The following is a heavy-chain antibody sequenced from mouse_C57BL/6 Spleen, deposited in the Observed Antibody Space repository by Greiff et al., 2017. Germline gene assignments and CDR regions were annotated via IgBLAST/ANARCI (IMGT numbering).Heavy chain of an antibody. CDR1: GFSLSTFGMG. V-gene: IGHV8-8*01. CDR2: IWWDDDK. Sequence: QVTLKVSGPGILQPSQTLSLTCSFSGFSLSTFGMGVGWIRQPSGKGLEWLAHIWWDDDKYYNPALKSRLTISKDTSKNQVFLKNANVDTADTATYYCARTPSTGTRRYFDYWGQGTTLTVSS. CDR3: ARTPSTGTRRYFDY. J-gene: IGHJ2*01. D-gene: IGHD4-1*02.